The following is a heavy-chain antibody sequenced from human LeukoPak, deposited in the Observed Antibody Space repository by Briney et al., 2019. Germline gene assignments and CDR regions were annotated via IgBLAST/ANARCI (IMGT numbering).Heavy chain of an antibody. CDR3: ARASTWLIDS. CDR2: INPSGGST. CDR1: GYTFTSYY. J-gene: IGHJ4*02. D-gene: IGHD2-2*01. Sequence: ASVKVSCKASGYTFTSYYMHWVRQAPGQGLEWMGIINPSGGSTSYAQKFQGRVTMTRDTSKNQFSLELTSVTAADTAVYYCARASTWLIDSWGQGTLVTVSS. V-gene: IGHV1-46*01.